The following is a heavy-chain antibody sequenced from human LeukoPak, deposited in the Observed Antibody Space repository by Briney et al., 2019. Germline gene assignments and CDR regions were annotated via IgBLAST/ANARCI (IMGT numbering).Heavy chain of an antibody. Sequence: GGSLRLSCAASGFSFSDYWMVWVREVPEKGLEWVSRIKSDGTGATYAASVKGRFTMSRDNAEKTVSLQMNSLRAEDTATYYCARDRDGPNYYMDVWGKGTTVTVSS. V-gene: IGHV3-74*01. CDR3: ARDRDGPNYYMDV. D-gene: IGHD5-24*01. CDR2: IKSDGTGA. CDR1: GFSFSDYW. J-gene: IGHJ6*03.